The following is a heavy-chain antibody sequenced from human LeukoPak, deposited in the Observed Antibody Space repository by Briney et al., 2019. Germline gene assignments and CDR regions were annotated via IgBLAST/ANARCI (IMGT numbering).Heavy chain of an antibody. CDR2: ISASGGTT. J-gene: IGHJ5*02. V-gene: IGHV3-23*01. CDR1: GFTFSSYE. D-gene: IGHD2-2*01. Sequence: PGGSLRLSCAASGFTFSSYEMNWVRQAPGKGLEWVSAISASGGTTYYADSVKGRFTISRDNSKNTLYLQMSGLRAEDTAVYYCAKEPREYCSSTSCPNWIDPWGQGTLVTVSS. CDR3: AKEPREYCSSTSCPNWIDP.